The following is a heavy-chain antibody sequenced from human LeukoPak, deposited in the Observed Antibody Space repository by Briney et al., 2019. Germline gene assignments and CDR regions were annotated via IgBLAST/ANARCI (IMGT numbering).Heavy chain of an antibody. J-gene: IGHJ4*02. V-gene: IGHV4-30-4*08. CDR1: GGSISSGDYY. CDR2: IYYSGST. Sequence: SQTLSLTCTVSGGSISSGDYYWSWIRQPPGKGLEWIGYIYYSGSTYYNPSLKSRVTISVDTSKNQFSLKLSSVTAADTAVYYCAREGIYSPFEVCSFDYWGQGTLVTVSS. D-gene: IGHD3-10*01. CDR3: AREGIYSPFEVCSFDY.